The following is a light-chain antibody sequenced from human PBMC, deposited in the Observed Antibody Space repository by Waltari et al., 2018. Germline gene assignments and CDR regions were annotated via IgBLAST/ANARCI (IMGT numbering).Light chain of an antibody. CDR2: AAS. CDR3: QQSYSTPFT. Sequence: DIQMTQSPSSLSASVGARVTITCRASQNISSYLNWYQQKPGKAPKLLIYAASSLESGVPSRFSGSGSGTDFTLTISSLQPEDFATYYCQQSYSTPFTFGPGTKVDIK. J-gene: IGKJ3*01. V-gene: IGKV1-39*01. CDR1: QNISSY.